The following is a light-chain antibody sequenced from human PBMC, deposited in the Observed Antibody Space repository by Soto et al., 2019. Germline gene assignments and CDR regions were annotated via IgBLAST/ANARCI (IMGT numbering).Light chain of an antibody. CDR1: QSVRSSY. CDR2: GAS. V-gene: IGKV3-20*01. CDR3: QQYGSSPTT. J-gene: IGKJ1*01. Sequence: EIVLTQSPGTLSLSPGERATLSCRASQSVRSSYLAWYQKKPGQAPRLLIYGASSRATGIPDRFSGRGSGTDFTLTISRLEPEDVAVYYCQQYGSSPTTFGQGTKVEIK.